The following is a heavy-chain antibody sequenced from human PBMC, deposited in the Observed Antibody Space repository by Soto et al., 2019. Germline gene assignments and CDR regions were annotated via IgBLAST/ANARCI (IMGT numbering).Heavy chain of an antibody. Sequence: GWSLRLSCAASGFTFATYWMNWVRQAPGKGLEWVALISYDGTNKYYADSVKGRFTISRDNSNNSLYLHMNGLRAEDTAVYYCASAEGRHCSTTSCYWIDYRGQGTLVTVSS. CDR2: ISYDGTNK. V-gene: IGHV3-30*03. D-gene: IGHD2-2*01. CDR3: ASAEGRHCSTTSCYWIDY. J-gene: IGHJ4*02. CDR1: GFTFATYW.